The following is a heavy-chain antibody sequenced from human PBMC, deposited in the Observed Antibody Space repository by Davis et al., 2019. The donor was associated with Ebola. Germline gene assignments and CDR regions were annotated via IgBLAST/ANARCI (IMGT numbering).Heavy chain of an antibody. J-gene: IGHJ4*02. CDR1: GFTFSSFA. D-gene: IGHD5-18*01. Sequence: GESLKISCAASGFTFSSFAMSWVRQTPGKGLEWVSTISGTSTYTYYADSVKGRFTISRDNSKNTLYLQVNSLRAEDTAVYYCAKDLFSTAMVSPLDYWGQGTLVTVSS. CDR2: ISGTSTYT. CDR3: AKDLFSTAMVSPLDY. V-gene: IGHV3-23*01.